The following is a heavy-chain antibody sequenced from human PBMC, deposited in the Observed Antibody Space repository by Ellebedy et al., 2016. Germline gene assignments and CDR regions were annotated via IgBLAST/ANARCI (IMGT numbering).Heavy chain of an antibody. Sequence: GGSLRLSXAASGLTVSSNYMSWVRQAPGGGLEWVSVIYNDGTTYYADSVKGRFSISRDNSDNTVYLQMNTLRAEDTAVYYCARRVQGLDAATARYYYYMDVWGKGTTVTVSS. J-gene: IGHJ6*03. D-gene: IGHD5-18*01. CDR3: ARRVQGLDAATARYYYYMDV. CDR2: IYNDGTT. CDR1: GLTVSSNY. V-gene: IGHV3-53*01.